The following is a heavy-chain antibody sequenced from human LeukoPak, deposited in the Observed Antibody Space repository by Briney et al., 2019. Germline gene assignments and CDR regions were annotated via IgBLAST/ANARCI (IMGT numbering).Heavy chain of an antibody. V-gene: IGHV3-23*01. J-gene: IGHJ5*02. Sequence: GGSLRLSCGTSGFTFNSYGMTWVRQAPGKGLEWVSSINSSGGIAYYADSVKGRFTISRDNSRNTLFLQMNSLRAEDTAIYYCAKDQGELRFDPWGQGTLVTVSS. D-gene: IGHD1-26*01. CDR2: INSSGGIA. CDR3: AKDQGELRFDP. CDR1: GFTFNSYG.